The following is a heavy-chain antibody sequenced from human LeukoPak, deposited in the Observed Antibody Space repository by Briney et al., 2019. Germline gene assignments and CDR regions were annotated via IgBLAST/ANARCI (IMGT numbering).Heavy chain of an antibody. V-gene: IGHV1-8*03. Sequence: ASVKVSCKASGYTFTGYYMHWVRQAPGQGLEWMGWMNPNSGNTGYAQKFQGRVTITRNTSISTAYMELSSLRSEDTAVYYCERSVGGSTSCSFDYWGQGTLVTVSS. CDR3: ERSVGGSTSCSFDY. CDR2: MNPNSGNT. D-gene: IGHD2-2*01. CDR1: GYTFTGYY. J-gene: IGHJ4*02.